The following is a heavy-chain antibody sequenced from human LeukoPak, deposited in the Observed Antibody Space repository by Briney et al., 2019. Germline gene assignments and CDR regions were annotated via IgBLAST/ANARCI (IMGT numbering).Heavy chain of an antibody. CDR2: IIPIFGTT. CDR1: GYTFTSYT. D-gene: IGHD3-22*01. CDR3: AGQTYYDSSGYYPYFDY. J-gene: IGHJ4*02. Sequence: GASVKVSCKASGYTFTSYTVNWVRQAPGQGLEWMGGIIPIFGTTNYAQNFQGRVTITADESTSTAYMDLSSLTSEDTAVYYCAGQTYYDSSGYYPYFDYWGQGTLVTVSS. V-gene: IGHV1-69*13.